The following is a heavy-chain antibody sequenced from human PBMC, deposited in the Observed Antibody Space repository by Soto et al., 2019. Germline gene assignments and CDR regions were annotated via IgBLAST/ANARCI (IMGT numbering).Heavy chain of an antibody. D-gene: IGHD3-10*01. Sequence: SETLSLTCAVYGGSFSGYYWTWIRQPPGTGLEWIGEINHSGSTNYNPSLKSRVTISVDTSKNQFSLKLTSVTASDTAVYYCARDKITELFDYWGQGTLVTVSS. V-gene: IGHV4-34*01. CDR3: ARDKITELFDY. J-gene: IGHJ4*02. CDR2: INHSGST. CDR1: GGSFSGYY.